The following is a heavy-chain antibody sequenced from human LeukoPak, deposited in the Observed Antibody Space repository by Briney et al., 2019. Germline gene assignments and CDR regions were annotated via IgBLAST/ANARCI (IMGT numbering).Heavy chain of an antibody. CDR2: IKTNTDGGTT. CDR1: GFTFSNVW. CDR3: TTDVIPKYDILTGFVYVDY. D-gene: IGHD3-9*01. J-gene: IGHJ4*02. Sequence: GGSLRLSCAASGFTFSNVWMSWVRQAPGKGLEWVGRIKTNTDGGTTDYAAPVKGRFTISRDDSKNTVYLQMNSLKTEDTAVYYCTTDVIPKYDILTGFVYVDYWGQGTLVTVSS. V-gene: IGHV3-15*01.